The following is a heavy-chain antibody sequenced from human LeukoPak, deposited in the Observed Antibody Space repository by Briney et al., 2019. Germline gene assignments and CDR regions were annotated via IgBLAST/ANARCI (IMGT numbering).Heavy chain of an antibody. CDR3: ARPRVTAAVSPFDY. V-gene: IGHV4-39*01. D-gene: IGHD2-2*01. CDR2: IFYSGST. J-gene: IGHJ4*02. Sequence: PSETLSLTCTVAGGSISSSSYYWGWIRRPPGRGLEWIGSIFYSGSTYYNPSLKSRVTISVDTSKNQFSLRLSSVTAADTAVYYCARPRVTAAVSPFDYWGQGTLVTVSS. CDR1: GGSISSSSYY.